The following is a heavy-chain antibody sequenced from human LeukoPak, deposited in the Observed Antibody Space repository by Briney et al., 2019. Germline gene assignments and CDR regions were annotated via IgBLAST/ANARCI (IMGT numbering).Heavy chain of an antibody. Sequence: ASVKVSCKTSGYTFTSYAISWVRQAPGQGLEWMGWISGYNGHTYSAQKFQGRLTMTTDASTSTADMELRGLTSDDTAVFYCARGFSANYYDYWGQGTLVTVSS. V-gene: IGHV1-18*01. J-gene: IGHJ4*02. CDR3: ARGFSANYYDY. CDR1: GYTFTSYA. D-gene: IGHD1-26*01. CDR2: ISGYNGHT.